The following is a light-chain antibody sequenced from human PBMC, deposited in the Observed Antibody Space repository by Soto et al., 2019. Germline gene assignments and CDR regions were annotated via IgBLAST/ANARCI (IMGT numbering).Light chain of an antibody. CDR3: QQYGSSPRT. J-gene: IGKJ5*01. V-gene: IGKV3-20*01. CDR2: GAS. Sequence: EIVLTQSPGTLSLSPGERATLSCRASQSVSCSFLAWYQQKVGQAPRLLIYGASSRATGIPDRFSGSGSGTDFTLTISRLEPEDFAVYYCQQYGSSPRTFGQGTRLE. CDR1: QSVSCSF.